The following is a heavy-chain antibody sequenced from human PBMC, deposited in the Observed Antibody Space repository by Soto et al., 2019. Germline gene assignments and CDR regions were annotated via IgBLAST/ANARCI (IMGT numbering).Heavy chain of an antibody. D-gene: IGHD3-10*01. CDR2: INPMSGST. CDR1: GYTFTNYY. CDR3: ARDLLAGDF. Sequence: QVQLVQSGAEVKKPGASVKVSCRASGYTFTNYYIHWVRQAPGQGLEWMAIINPMSGSTNYAQNFQGRVTLTMDTSTTTVYMDLSSLRIEDTAVYFCARDLLAGDFWGQGTLVTVSS. V-gene: IGHV1-46*01. J-gene: IGHJ4*02.